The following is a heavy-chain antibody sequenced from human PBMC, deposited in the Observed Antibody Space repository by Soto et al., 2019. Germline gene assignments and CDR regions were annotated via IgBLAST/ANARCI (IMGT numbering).Heavy chain of an antibody. J-gene: IGHJ4*02. Sequence: QVHLLQSGSEVKKPGSSVKVSCRASGDTFSNSAFSWVRQAPGQGLEWMGGIIPIFGSTSYAQKLQGRVILTADEITTTVSMELMSLRAEDTALYFCALGLRGYHIDSWGQGTQVTVSS. CDR3: ALGLRGYHIDS. V-gene: IGHV1-69*01. CDR2: IIPIFGST. D-gene: IGHD2-15*01. CDR1: GDTFSNSA.